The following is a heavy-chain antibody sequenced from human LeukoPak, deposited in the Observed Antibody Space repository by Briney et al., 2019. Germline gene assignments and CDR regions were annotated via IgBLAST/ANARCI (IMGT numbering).Heavy chain of an antibody. CDR3: ARDMGIMVRGVSLNHVDY. CDR2: VSVDGGST. J-gene: IGHJ4*02. CDR1: GFTFDDYA. D-gene: IGHD3-10*01. Sequence: GGSLRLSCAASGFTFDDYAMHCVRQALGKVLEWVSLVSVDGGSTHYADSVKGRFTISRDNSKNSLYLQMNSLRTEDTALYYCARDMGIMVRGVSLNHVDYWGQGTLVTVAS. V-gene: IGHV3-43*02.